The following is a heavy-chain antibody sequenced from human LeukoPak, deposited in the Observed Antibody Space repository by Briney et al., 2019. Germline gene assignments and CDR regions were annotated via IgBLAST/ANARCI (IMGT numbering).Heavy chain of an antibody. V-gene: IGHV3-30*15. CDR2: TSDDGNKK. D-gene: IGHD4-23*01. CDR1: GFTLTYYA. J-gene: IGHJ4*02. CDR3: ARSSYDYGGIEGPFDY. Sequence: GRSLRLSCAASGFTLTYYAMHWVRQAPGKGLERVAVTSDDGNKKYYADSVKGRFTISRDSSKNTLYLQMSSLRAEDTAVYYCARSSYDYGGIEGPFDYWGQGTLVTVSS.